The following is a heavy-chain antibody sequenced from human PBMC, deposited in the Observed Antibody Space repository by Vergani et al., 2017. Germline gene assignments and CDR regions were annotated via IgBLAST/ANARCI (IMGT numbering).Heavy chain of an antibody. V-gene: IGHV4-34*10. Sequence: QVQLQESGPGLVKPSETMSLTCTVYGGSFSGYYWSWIRQPPGKGLEWIGEINHSGSTNYNPSLKSRVTISVDTSKNQFSLKLSSVTAEDTAVYYCARGDGLDYWGQGTLVTVSS. CDR2: INHSGST. CDR1: GGSFSGYY. D-gene: IGHD2-21*02. CDR3: ARGDGLDY. J-gene: IGHJ4*02.